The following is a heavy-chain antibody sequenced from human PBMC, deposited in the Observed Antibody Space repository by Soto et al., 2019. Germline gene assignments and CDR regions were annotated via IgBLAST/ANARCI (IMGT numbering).Heavy chain of an antibody. CDR2: IYYSGST. CDR1: GGSINSGAYY. V-gene: IGHV4-31*03. Sequence: QVQLQESGPGLVKPSQTLSLTCTVSGGSINSGAYYWNWIRQHPGKGLEWIGHIYYSGSTYYNPSLKTRVTSSVDTSRTQFSLRLSSVTAADTAVFYCARSVAVTPEYSDYWGQGTLVAVSS. D-gene: IGHD6-19*01. J-gene: IGHJ4*02. CDR3: ARSVAVTPEYSDY.